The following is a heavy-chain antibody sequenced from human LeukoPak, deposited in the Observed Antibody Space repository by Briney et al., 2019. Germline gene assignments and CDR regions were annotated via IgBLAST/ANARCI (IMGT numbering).Heavy chain of an antibody. CDR2: ISSNGGST. D-gene: IGHD5-12*01. J-gene: IGHJ4*01. CDR1: WFTFSSYA. Sequence: PGGSLRLSCAASWFTFSSYAMHWVRQAPGKGLEYVSAISSNGGSTYYANSVKGRFTISRDNAKNSLYLQMNSLRAEDTAVYYCARAGYSGYSTWGHGTLVTVSS. CDR3: ARAGYSGYST. V-gene: IGHV3-64*01.